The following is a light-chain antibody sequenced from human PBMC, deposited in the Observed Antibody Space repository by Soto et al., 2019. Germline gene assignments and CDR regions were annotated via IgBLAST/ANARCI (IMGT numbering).Light chain of an antibody. CDR3: HQRSNWPPVT. V-gene: IGKV3-11*01. CDR1: QSISNY. CDR2: DAS. J-gene: IGKJ4*01. Sequence: EIVLTQSPATLSLSPGERATLSCRASQSISNYLAWYQQKPGLAPRLLIYDASNRATGIPARFSGSGSGTDFTLTSSSLESEDVAVYYCHQRSNWPPVTFGGGTKVEFK.